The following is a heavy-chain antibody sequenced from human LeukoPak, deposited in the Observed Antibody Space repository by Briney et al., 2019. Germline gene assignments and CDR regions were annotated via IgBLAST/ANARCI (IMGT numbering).Heavy chain of an antibody. CDR1: GYTFTGYY. CDR3: ARDRDIAVAGTDY. Sequence: ASVKVSCKASGYTFTGYYMHWVRQAPGQGLEWMGWINPNSGGTNYAQKFQGRVTMTRDTSISTAYMELSRLRSDDTAVYYCARDRDIAVAGTDYWGQGTLVTVSS. V-gene: IGHV1-2*02. J-gene: IGHJ4*02. D-gene: IGHD6-19*01. CDR2: INPNSGGT.